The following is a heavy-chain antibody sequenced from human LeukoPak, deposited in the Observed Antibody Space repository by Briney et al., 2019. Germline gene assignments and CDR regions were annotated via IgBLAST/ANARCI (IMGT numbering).Heavy chain of an antibody. CDR2: IYFGGTT. J-gene: IGHJ5*02. CDR3: AREGSWHNWFDP. D-gene: IGHD6-13*01. V-gene: IGHV4-4*07. CDR1: GGSISSYY. Sequence: SEILSLTCTVSGGSISSYYWSWIRQPAGKGLEWIGRIYFGGTTNYNPSLKSRVTMSEDTSKNQSSLKLTSVTAADTAVYYCAREGSWHNWFDPWGQGTLVTVSS.